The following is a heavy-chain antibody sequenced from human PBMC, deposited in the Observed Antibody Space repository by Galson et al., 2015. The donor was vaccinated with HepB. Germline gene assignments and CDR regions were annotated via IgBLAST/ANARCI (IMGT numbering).Heavy chain of an antibody. J-gene: IGHJ6*02. CDR1: GDSVSSNSAV. Sequence: CAISGDSVSSNSAVWNWIKQSPSRGLEWLGRTYYRSKWYKDYALFVKSRITINADPSRNQISLQLTSMTPEDTAVYYCAYGVDVWGQGTTVTVSS. CDR3: AYGVDV. V-gene: IGHV6-1*01. CDR2: TYYRSKWYK.